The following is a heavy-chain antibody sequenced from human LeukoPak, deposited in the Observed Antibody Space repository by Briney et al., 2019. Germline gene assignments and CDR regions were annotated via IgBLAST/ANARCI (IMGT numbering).Heavy chain of an antibody. Sequence: GGSLRLSCAASGFTFSTYSMTWVRQAPGKGLEWVSYISSSSSTIYYADSVKGRFTISRDNAKNSLYLQVNSLRAEDTAVYYCAKEPHYGDYGFDLWGRGTLVTVSS. D-gene: IGHD4-17*01. CDR2: ISSSSSTI. J-gene: IGHJ2*01. CDR1: GFTFSTYS. CDR3: AKEPHYGDYGFDL. V-gene: IGHV3-48*01.